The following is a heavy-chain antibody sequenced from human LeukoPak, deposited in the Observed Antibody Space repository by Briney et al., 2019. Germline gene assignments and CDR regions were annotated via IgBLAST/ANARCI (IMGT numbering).Heavy chain of an antibody. D-gene: IGHD3-10*01. V-gene: IGHV1-8*01. CDR1: GYTFTSYD. CDR3: ARGGEYYGSGSYGEIDY. CDR2: MNPNSGNT. Sequence: SVKVSCKASGYTFTSYDINWVRQATGQGLEWMGWMNPNSGNTGYAQKFQGRVTMTRNTSISTAYMALSSLRSEDTAVYSCARGGEYYGSGSYGEIDYWGQGTLVTVSS. J-gene: IGHJ4*02.